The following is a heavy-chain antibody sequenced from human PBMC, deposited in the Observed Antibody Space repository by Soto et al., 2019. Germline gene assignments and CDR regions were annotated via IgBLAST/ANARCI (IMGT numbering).Heavy chain of an antibody. J-gene: IGHJ4*02. CDR2: IYHSGST. CDR3: AKTRGITGTLYYFDY. Sequence: SETLALTCAVYGGCTSSSNWWSWVRQPPGKGLEWIGEIYHSGSTNYNPSLKSRVTISVDKSKNQFSLKLSSVTAADTAVYYCAKTRGITGTLYYFDYWGQG. D-gene: IGHD1-20*01. V-gene: IGHV4-4*02. CDR1: GGCTSSSNW.